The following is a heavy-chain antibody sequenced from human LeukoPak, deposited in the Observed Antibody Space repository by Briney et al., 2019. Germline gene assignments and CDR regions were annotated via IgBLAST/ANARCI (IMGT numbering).Heavy chain of an antibody. CDR2: ISANAPST. CDR1: GFPFSISS. J-gene: IGHJ1*01. V-gene: IGHV3-23*01. D-gene: IGHD4-17*01. CDR3: ARDDYGDYKYFQH. Sequence: GGSLRLSCAASGFPFSISSMTWVRQAPGKGLECVSPISANAPSTYYADSVRGRFTISRDNSKNTLYLQMNSLRAEDTAVYYCARDDYGDYKYFQHWGQGTLVTVSS.